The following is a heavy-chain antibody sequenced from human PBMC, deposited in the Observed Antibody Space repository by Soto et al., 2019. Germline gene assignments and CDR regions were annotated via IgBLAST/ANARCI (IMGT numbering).Heavy chain of an antibody. CDR3: ARERADGSIDY. J-gene: IGHJ4*02. Sequence: EVQMVESGGGLGKPGGSLRLSCAASGFTFREYSMNWVRQAPGKGLEWVSSINSGSTHIFASDSMKGRFTISRDNAKKSLYLQMDSLRVDDTAVYYCARERADGSIDYWGQGTLVTVSS. V-gene: IGHV3-21*01. CDR2: INSGSTHI. CDR1: GFTFREYS.